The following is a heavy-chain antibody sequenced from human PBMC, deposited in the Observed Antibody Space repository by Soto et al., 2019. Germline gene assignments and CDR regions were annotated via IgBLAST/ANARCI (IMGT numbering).Heavy chain of an antibody. J-gene: IGHJ6*02. V-gene: IGHV4-4*07. CDR2: VYTSGST. CDR1: GDSISSGSIRSYC. Sequence: QVQLQESGPGLVKPSETLSLTCTVSGDSISSGSIRSYCWSWIRQPAGKGLEWIGRVYTSGSTNYHPSLRSRVTMSVDTSKNQFSLKLSSVTAADTAVYYCARGDFVDYSNYGMDVWGQGTTVTVSS. CDR3: ARGDFVDYSNYGMDV. D-gene: IGHD3-16*02.